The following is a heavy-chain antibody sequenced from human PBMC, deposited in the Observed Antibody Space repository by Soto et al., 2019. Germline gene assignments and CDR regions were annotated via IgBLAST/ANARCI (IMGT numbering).Heavy chain of an antibody. D-gene: IGHD1-26*01. V-gene: IGHV7-4-1*01. J-gene: IGHJ4*02. Sequence: QVQLVQSGSESMQPGASVKVSCKGSGYNFTSHSINWLRQAPGQGLEWMGWINPHTGNPTYEQGFPGGFVFSVDTSVSTVYLQIFSLNADDSAVYYCARDRASGSCDYWGQGTLVTVSS. CDR3: ARDRASGSCDY. CDR1: GYNFTSHS. CDR2: INPHTGNP.